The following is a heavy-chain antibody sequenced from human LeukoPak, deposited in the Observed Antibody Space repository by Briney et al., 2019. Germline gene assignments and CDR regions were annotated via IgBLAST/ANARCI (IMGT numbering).Heavy chain of an antibody. CDR1: GYTFTGYY. V-gene: IGHV1-2*02. D-gene: IGHD2-15*01. Sequence: ASVKVSCKASGYTFTGYYMHWVRQAPGQGLEWMGWINPNSGGTNYAQKFQGRVTMTRDMSISTAYMELSRLRSDDTAVYYCAREVGGSGGSGWFDPWGQGTLVTVSS. J-gene: IGHJ5*02. CDR3: AREVGGSGGSGWFDP. CDR2: INPNSGGT.